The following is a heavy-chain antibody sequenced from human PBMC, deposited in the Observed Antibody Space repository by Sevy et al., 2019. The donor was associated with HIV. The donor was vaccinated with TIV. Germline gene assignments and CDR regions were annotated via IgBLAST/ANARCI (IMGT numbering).Heavy chain of an antibody. Sequence: GGSLRLSCTASGFTFRNAWMTWVRQVPGKGLEWVGRIRNDPDGGTTDYAAPVRGRFTISRDDSKNTRYLQMNSLKSEDTAIYYCSPDIVVQSGYSYDFSTFNPALPNNSGADVWGQGTTATVSS. CDR1: GFTFRNAW. V-gene: IGHV3-15*01. J-gene: IGHJ6*02. CDR3: SPDIVVQSGYSYDFSTFNPALPNNSGADV. D-gene: IGHD5-12*01. CDR2: IRNDPDGGTT.